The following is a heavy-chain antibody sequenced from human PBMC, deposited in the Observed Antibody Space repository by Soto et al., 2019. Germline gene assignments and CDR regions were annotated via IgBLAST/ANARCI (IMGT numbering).Heavy chain of an antibody. V-gene: IGHV3-53*01. D-gene: IGHD6-19*01. Sequence: DVQLVASGGGLIQPGGSLRLSCAALGLTVRGKKYITWVRQAPGKGLEWVSALYDVDGTYYADSAKGRFTISRDNSTNIIYLQIDSLGPDDTAVYYCASWLAREHADDIWGLGTMVTVSS. CDR3: ASWLAREHADDI. J-gene: IGHJ3*02. CDR2: LYDVDGT. CDR1: GLTVRGKKY.